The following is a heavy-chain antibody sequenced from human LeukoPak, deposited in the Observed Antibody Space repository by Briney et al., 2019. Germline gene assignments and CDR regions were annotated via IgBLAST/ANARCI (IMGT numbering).Heavy chain of an antibody. J-gene: IGHJ6*02. D-gene: IGHD2-2*01. CDR1: GGSISSGDYY. V-gene: IGHV4-30-4*01. CDR3: ARAAYCSSTSCYESRYYGMDV. Sequence: PSQTLSLTCTVSGGSISSGDYYWSWIRQPPGKGLGWIGYIYYSGSTYYNPSLKSRVTISVDTSKNQFSLKLSSVTAADTAVYYCARAAYCSSTSCYESRYYGMDVWGQGTTVTVSS. CDR2: IYYSGST.